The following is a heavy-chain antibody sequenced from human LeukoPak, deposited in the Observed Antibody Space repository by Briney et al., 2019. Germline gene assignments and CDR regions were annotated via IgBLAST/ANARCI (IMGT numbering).Heavy chain of an antibody. CDR1: GGTFSSYA. V-gene: IGHV1-69*05. Sequence: ASVKVSCKASGGTFSSYAISWVRQAPGQGLEWMGGIIPIFGTANYAQKFQGRVTITTDESTSTAYMELSSLRSEDTAVYYCARAKYSSSWYPYYYMDVWGKGTTVTVSS. J-gene: IGHJ6*03. CDR2: IIPIFGTA. D-gene: IGHD6-13*01. CDR3: ARAKYSSSWYPYYYMDV.